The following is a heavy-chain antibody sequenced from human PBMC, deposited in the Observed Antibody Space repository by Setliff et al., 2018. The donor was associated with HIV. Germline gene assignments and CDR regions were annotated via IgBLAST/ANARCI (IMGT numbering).Heavy chain of an antibody. Sequence: GGSLRLSCAASGFTFSDYYMSWIRQAPGKGLEWVSYISSSSSTIYYADSVKGRFTISRDNSKNTLFLQMNSLRPEDTAVYYCARDCRVGWVFTYGMDVWGQGTLVTVSS. V-gene: IGHV3-11*01. CDR1: GFTFSDYY. J-gene: IGHJ6*02. CDR3: ARDCRVGWVFTYGMDV. D-gene: IGHD6-13*01. CDR2: ISSSSSTI.